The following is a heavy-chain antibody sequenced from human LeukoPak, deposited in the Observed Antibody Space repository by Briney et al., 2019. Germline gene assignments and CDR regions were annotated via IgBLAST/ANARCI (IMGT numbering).Heavy chain of an antibody. J-gene: IGHJ6*03. CDR3: ARLSYYDFWSGYRSHYYYYMDV. V-gene: IGHV1-24*01. CDR1: GYTLTELS. CDR2: FDPEDGET. Sequence: ASVKVSCKVSGYTLTELSMHWVRQAPGKGLEWMGGFDPEDGETIYAQKFQGRVTMTEDTSTDTAYMELSSLRSEDTAVYYCARLSYYDFWSGYRSHYYYYMDVWGKGTTVTVSS. D-gene: IGHD3-3*01.